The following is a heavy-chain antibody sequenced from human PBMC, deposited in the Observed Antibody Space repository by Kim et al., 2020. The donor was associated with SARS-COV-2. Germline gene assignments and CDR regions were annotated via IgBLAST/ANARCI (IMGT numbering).Heavy chain of an antibody. V-gene: IGHV4-61*07. Sequence: LKSRVTISVDTSKNQFSLKLSSVTAADTAVYYCARLGRESLYYYYYGMDVWGQGTTVTVSS. CDR3: ARLGRESLYYYYYGMDV. J-gene: IGHJ6*02. D-gene: IGHD1-26*01.